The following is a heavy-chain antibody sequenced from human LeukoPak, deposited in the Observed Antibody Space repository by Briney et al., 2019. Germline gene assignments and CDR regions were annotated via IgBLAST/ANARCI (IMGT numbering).Heavy chain of an antibody. J-gene: IGHJ4*02. CDR2: IYPGDSNT. CDR3: ARAFGNYVRWAFDY. CDR1: GYNFSNYW. D-gene: IGHD1-7*01. V-gene: IGHV5-51*01. Sequence: GDSLKISCKGSGYNFSNYWIGWVRQMPGKGLEWMGIIYPGDSNTRYNPSFQGQATISADKSITTAYLQWSSLMASDTAIYYCARAFGNYVRWAFDYWGQGTLVTVSS.